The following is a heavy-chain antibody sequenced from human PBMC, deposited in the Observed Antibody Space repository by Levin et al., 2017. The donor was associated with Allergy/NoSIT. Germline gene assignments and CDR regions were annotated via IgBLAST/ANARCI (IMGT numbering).Heavy chain of an antibody. V-gene: IGHV5-51*01. CDR1: GYSFNTHW. CDR3: GRLIKRNFQTYDYRMDV. D-gene: IGHD2/OR15-2a*01. Sequence: GESLKISCKGFGYSFNTHWIGWVRQTPEKGLECMGVIYPEDSDTKYSPSFQGQVTISADKSSSTAFLQWSTVKASDTAMYYCGRLIKRNFQTYDYRMDVWGQGSTVIVSS. CDR2: IYPEDSDT. J-gene: IGHJ6*02.